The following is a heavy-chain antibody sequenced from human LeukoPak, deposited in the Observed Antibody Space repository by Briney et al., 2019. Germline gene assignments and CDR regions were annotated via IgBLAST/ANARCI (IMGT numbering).Heavy chain of an antibody. J-gene: IGHJ4*02. Sequence: GGSLRLSCAASGFTVRGNYLSWVRQAPGKGLEWVSTIYAGGSTYYAGSVKGRFTISRDNSKNTLYLQMNTLRVEDTAVYYCARGIAAAASPDYWGQGTLVTVSS. D-gene: IGHD6-13*01. V-gene: IGHV3-66*01. CDR1: GFTVRGNY. CDR2: IYAGGST. CDR3: ARGIAAAASPDY.